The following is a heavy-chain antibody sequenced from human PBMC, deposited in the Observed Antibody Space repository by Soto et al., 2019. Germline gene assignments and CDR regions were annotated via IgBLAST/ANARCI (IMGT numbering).Heavy chain of an antibody. Sequence: QLLESGGGLVQPGGSLTLSCAASGCSFSNYAMSWVRQAPGGGLEWVAAIGGRGSHTYDADSMRGRITISRDNSKKTVFLKMNSLGEEDTAVYYCLRFGGLITIGGYFDSWGQGSLVPVST. J-gene: IGHJ4*02. CDR1: GCSFSNYA. CDR2: IGGRGSHT. CDR3: LRFGGLITIGGYFDS. D-gene: IGHD3-16*01. V-gene: IGHV3-23*01.